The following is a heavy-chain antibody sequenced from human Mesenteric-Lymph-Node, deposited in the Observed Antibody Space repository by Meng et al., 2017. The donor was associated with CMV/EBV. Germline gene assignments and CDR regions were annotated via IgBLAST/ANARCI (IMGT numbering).Heavy chain of an antibody. V-gene: IGHV3-33*08. D-gene: IGHD1-1*01. Sequence: GGSLRLSCTASGFSFSNAWLSWVRQAPGKGLEWVAVIWFDGNNEHYADSVKGRFTISRDNSKNTLFLQMNSLRAEDTAVYYCAKPKTGTRDFFYYGLDVWGQGTTVTVSS. J-gene: IGHJ6*02. CDR3: AKPKTGTRDFFYYGLDV. CDR1: GFSFSNAW. CDR2: IWFDGNNE.